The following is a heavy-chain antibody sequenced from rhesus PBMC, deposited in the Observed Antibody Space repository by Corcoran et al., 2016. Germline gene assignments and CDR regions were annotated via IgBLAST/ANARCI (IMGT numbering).Heavy chain of an antibody. CDR3: ARNSAGKTFDY. J-gene: IGHJ4*01. CDR1: GGSISSTY. D-gene: IGHD1-44*01. V-gene: IGHV4-173*01. CDR2: FSGRGGTT. Sequence: QVQLQESGQGLVTPLETLSLTCAVSGGSISSTYCHWIRQPPGKGREWFGRFSGRGGTTDYNPSLKSRVTISTDTSKNQFSLKLSSVTAADTAVYYCARNSAGKTFDYWGQGVLVTVSS.